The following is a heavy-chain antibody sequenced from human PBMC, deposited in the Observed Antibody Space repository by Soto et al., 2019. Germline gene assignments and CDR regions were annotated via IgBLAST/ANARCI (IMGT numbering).Heavy chain of an antibody. J-gene: IGHJ6*02. D-gene: IGHD2-2*02. CDR2: VSFDGSNK. CDR3: ARGRYCSGTSCYTDYYFGLDV. CDR1: GFNFSFYA. Sequence: GGSLRLSFGASGFNFSFYALHWVRQAPGKGVGWVAVVSFDGSNKLYADSVKGRFTISRDNSKNTLYVQMNSLRGEDTAVYYCARGRYCSGTSCYTDYYFGLDVWGQGTTVTVSS. V-gene: IGHV3-30-3*01.